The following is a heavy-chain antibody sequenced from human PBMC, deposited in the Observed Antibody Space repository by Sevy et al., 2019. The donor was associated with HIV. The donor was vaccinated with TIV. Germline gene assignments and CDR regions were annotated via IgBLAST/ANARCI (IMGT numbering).Heavy chain of an antibody. J-gene: IGHJ3*02. V-gene: IGHV3-7*03. Sequence: GGSLRLSCAASGFTFSSYWMSWVRQAPGKGLEWVANIKQDGSEKYYVDSVKGRFTISRDNAKNSLYLQMNSLRAEDTAVYYCARESLAVAGWARRVFDIWGQGTIVTVSS. CDR3: ARESLAVAGWARRVFDI. CDR2: IKQDGSEK. D-gene: IGHD6-19*01. CDR1: GFTFSSYW.